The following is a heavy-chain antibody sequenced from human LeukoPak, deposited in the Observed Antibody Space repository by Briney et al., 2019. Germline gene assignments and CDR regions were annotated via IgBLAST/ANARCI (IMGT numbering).Heavy chain of an antibody. D-gene: IGHD3-10*01. CDR1: GFTFNNYW. Sequence: PGGSLRLSCAASGFTFNNYWMNWVRQTPGKGLVWVSRINRDGSTTKYADSVKGRFTVSRDNAKNTLNLQMNSLRAEDTAVYYCARDKKSGESSEIDYWGQGTLVTVSS. J-gene: IGHJ4*02. V-gene: IGHV3-74*03. CDR3: ARDKKSGESSEIDY. CDR2: INRDGSTT.